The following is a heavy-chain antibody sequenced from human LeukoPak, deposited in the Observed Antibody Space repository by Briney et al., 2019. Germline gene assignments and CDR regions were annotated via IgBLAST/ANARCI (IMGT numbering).Heavy chain of an antibody. CDR2: ISSSGSTI. D-gene: IGHD3-10*01. V-gene: IGHV3-48*03. Sequence: PGGSLRLSCAASGFTFSSYEMNWVRQAPGKGLEWVSYISSSGSTIYYADSVKGRFTISRDNAKNSLYLQMNSLRAEDTGVYYCGTLNYKGYWGQGTLVTVSS. CDR3: GTLNYKGY. J-gene: IGHJ4*02. CDR1: GFTFSSYE.